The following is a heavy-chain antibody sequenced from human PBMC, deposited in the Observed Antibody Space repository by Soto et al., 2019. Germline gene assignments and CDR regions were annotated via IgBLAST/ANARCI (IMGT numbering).Heavy chain of an antibody. D-gene: IGHD6-19*01. CDR3: ASVEVAGPYYFNH. CDR2: IYYSGST. Sequence: SETLSLTCTVSGGSISSYYWSWIRQPPGKGLEWIGYIYYSGSTNYNPSLKSRVTISVDTSKNQFSLKLSSVTAADTAVYYCASVEVAGPYYFNHWGQGTLV. CDR1: GGSISSYY. J-gene: IGHJ4*02. V-gene: IGHV4-59*01.